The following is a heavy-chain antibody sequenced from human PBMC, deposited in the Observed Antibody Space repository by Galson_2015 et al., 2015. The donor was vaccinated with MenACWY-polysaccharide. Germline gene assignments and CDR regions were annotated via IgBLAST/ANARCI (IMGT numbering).Heavy chain of an antibody. J-gene: IGHJ6*02. D-gene: IGHD2/OR15-2a*01. CDR2: ISYDAINK. Sequence: SLRLSCAASGFTFSSYAMHWVRQAPGKGLEWVGVISYDAINKYYADPVKGRFTISRDNYKYTMYLQMNSLRADDATIYYCARDYCDRISCSGMDVWGRWTTVTVSS. V-gene: IGHV3-30-3*01. CDR3: ARDYCDRISCSGMDV. CDR1: GFTFSSYA.